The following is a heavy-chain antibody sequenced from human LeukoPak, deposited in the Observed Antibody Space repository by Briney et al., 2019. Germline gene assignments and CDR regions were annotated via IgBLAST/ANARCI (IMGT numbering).Heavy chain of an antibody. CDR2: VNVDGST. CDR1: GYSISSGYL. V-gene: IGHV4-38-2*02. CDR3: ATIPHSVGRAVTKLHYTDY. D-gene: IGHD3-10*01. Sequence: SESLSLTCTVAGYSISSGYLWGWIRLPPGKGLEWVACVNVDGSTYYNPSLKSRVTISVDTSKNQFSLNLTSVNSADTAVYYCATIPHSVGRAVTKLHYTDYWGQGAPVTASS. J-gene: IGHJ4*02.